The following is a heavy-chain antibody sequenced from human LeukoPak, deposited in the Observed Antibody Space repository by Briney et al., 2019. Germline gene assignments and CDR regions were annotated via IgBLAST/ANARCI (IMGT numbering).Heavy chain of an antibody. CDR3: ARDFYYYASGKAFDY. CDR2: ISSSGSTT. Sequence: PGGSLRLSCAASGFTFSDYYMSWIRQAPGKGLEWVSYISSSGSTTYYADSVKGRFTISRDNAKNSLYLQMNSLRAEDTAVYYCARDFYYYASGKAFDYWGQGTLVTVSS. V-gene: IGHV3-11*04. CDR1: GFTFSDYY. D-gene: IGHD3-10*01. J-gene: IGHJ4*02.